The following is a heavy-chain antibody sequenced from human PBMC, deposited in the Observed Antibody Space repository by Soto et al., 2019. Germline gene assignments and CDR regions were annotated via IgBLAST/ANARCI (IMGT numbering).Heavy chain of an antibody. V-gene: IGHV1-69*01. J-gene: IGHJ4*02. CDR2: IIPIFATV. CDR3: ARGGRGYSSAPRYYFDY. Sequence: QVQLVQSGSEVKKPGSSVKVSCKASGGSFSSNPISWVRQAPGQGLEWMAGIIPIFATVHYAQKFQGRVTITADESTSTAYMELTSLRSEATAVYCCARGGRGYSSAPRYYFDYWGQGTLVTVSS. D-gene: IGHD5-18*01. CDR1: GGSFSSNP.